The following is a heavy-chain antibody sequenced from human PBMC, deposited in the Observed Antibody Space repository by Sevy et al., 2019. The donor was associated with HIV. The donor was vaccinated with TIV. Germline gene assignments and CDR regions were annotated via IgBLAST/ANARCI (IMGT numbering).Heavy chain of an antibody. D-gene: IGHD3-22*01. V-gene: IGHV3-23*01. Sequence: GGSLRLSCTASGFTLSSYAMSWVRQAPGKGLEWVSAISGSGGRTYYADSVKGRFTISRDNSKNTLYLQMSSLRAEDTAVYYCAGARSKYYYDSSAFDPWGQGTLVTVSS. J-gene: IGHJ5*02. CDR1: GFTLSSYA. CDR3: AGARSKYYYDSSAFDP. CDR2: ISGSGGRT.